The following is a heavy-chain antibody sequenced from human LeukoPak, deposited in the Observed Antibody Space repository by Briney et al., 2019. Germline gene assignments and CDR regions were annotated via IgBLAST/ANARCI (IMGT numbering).Heavy chain of an antibody. V-gene: IGHV4-4*07. CDR2: IYTSGST. Sequence: PSETLSLTCTVSGGSISSYYWSWIRQPAGKGLEWIGRIYTSGSTNYNPSLKSRVTMSVDTSKKQFSLKLSSVTAADTAVYYCARDLYYYDSSGYYYDAFDIWGQGTMVTVSS. D-gene: IGHD3-22*01. CDR3: ARDLYYYDSSGYYYDAFDI. CDR1: GGSISSYY. J-gene: IGHJ3*02.